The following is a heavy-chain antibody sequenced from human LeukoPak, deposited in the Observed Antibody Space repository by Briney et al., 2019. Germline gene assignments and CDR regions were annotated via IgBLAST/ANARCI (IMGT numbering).Heavy chain of an antibody. Sequence: GGSLRLSCAASGFTFSSYAMSWFRQAPGKGLEWVSAISGSGGSTYYADSVKGRFTISRDNSKNTLYLQMNSLRAEDTAVYYCAKAIDSSGYYPRPYYYYMDVWGKGTTVTVSS. V-gene: IGHV3-23*01. D-gene: IGHD3-22*01. CDR2: ISGSGGST. CDR1: GFTFSSYA. J-gene: IGHJ6*03. CDR3: AKAIDSSGYYPRPYYYYMDV.